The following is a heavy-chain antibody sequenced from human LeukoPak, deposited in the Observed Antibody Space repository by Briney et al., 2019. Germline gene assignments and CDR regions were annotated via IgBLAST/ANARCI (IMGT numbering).Heavy chain of an antibody. CDR2: ISSSGSTI. J-gene: IGHJ4*02. Sequence: GGSLRLSCAASGFTFSDYYMSWIRQAPGKGLEWVSYISSSGSTIYYADSVKGRFTISRDNAKNSLYLQMNSLRAEDTAVYYCARDNSSSRHELDYWGQGTLVNVSS. V-gene: IGHV3-11*01. CDR3: ARDNSSSRHELDY. CDR1: GFTFSDYY. D-gene: IGHD6-13*01.